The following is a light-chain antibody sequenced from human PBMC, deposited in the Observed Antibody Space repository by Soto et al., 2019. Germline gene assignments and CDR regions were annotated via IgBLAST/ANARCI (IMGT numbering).Light chain of an antibody. V-gene: IGLV4-60*02. Sequence: QPVLAQSSSASASLGSSVKVTCTLNSGHSRNIIAWHQQQPGKAPRFLMKVEGSGSYNKGSGIPDRFSGSSSGPDRYLTISNLQFEDEADYYCETWDSNTRVFGGGTKLTVL. CDR1: SGHSRNI. CDR2: VEGSGSY. CDR3: ETWDSNTRV. J-gene: IGLJ3*02.